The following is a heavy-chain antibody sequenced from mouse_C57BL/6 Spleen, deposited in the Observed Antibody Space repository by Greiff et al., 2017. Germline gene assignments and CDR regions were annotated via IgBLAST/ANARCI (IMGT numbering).Heavy chain of an antibody. V-gene: IGHV3-6*01. CDR2: ISYDGSN. Sequence: ESGPGLVKPSQSLSLTCSVTGYSITSGYYWNWIRQFPGNKLEWMGYISYDGSNNYNPSLKNRISITRDTSKNQFFLKLNSVTTEDTATYYCARDKGYGYDGMDYWGQGTSVTVSS. D-gene: IGHD2-2*01. J-gene: IGHJ4*01. CDR1: GYSITSGYY. CDR3: ARDKGYGYDGMDY.